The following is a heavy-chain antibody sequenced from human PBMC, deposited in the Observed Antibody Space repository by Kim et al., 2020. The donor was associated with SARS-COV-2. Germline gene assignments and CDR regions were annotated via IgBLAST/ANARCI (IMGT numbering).Heavy chain of an antibody. CDR3: AHRPDDYGAGRGRMGYFQH. D-gene: IGHD4-17*01. V-gene: IGHV2-5*02. CDR1: GFSLSTSGVG. CDR2: IYWDDDK. Sequence: SGPTLVNPTQTLTLTCTFSGFSLSTSGVGVGWIRQPPGKALEWLALIYWDDDKRYSPSLKSRLTITKDTSKNQVVLTMTNMDPVDTATYYCAHRPDDYGAGRGRMGYFQHWGQGTLVTVSS. J-gene: IGHJ1*01.